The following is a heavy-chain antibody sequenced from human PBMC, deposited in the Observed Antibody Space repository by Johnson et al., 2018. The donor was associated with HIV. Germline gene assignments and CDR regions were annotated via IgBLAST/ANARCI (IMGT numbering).Heavy chain of an antibody. D-gene: IGHD4-23*01. CDR2: ITFEGSDK. CDR1: GFTFSNYG. CDR3: AKDVSVVTPSGSFDI. Sequence: QVQLVESGGGVVQPGRSLRLSCAASGFTFSNYGMHCVRQAPGKGLEWVALITFEGSDKYYADSVKGRVTISRDDSKNTLNLRLNSLRPEDSAVYYCAKDVSVVTPSGSFDIWGQGTRVTVS. J-gene: IGHJ3*02. V-gene: IGHV3-30*18.